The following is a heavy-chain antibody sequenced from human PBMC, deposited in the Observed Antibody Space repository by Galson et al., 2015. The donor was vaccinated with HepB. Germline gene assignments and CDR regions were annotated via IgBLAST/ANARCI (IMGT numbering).Heavy chain of an antibody. CDR3: ARAADDYVWGSYTYYFDY. V-gene: IGHV3-21*01. CDR1: GFTFSTFT. D-gene: IGHD3-16*01. Sequence: SLRLSCAASGFTFSTFTMNWVRQAPGQGLEWVSSISSSSSYIYYANSVKGRFTISRDNAKNSLYLRMNSLRAEDTAVYYCARAADDYVWGSYTYYFDYWGQGTLVTVSS. J-gene: IGHJ4*02. CDR2: ISSSSSYI.